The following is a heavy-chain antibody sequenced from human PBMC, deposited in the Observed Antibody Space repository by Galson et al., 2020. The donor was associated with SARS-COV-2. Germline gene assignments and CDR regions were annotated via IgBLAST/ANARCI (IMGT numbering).Heavy chain of an antibody. J-gene: IGHJ4*02. Sequence: GESLKISCAGSGFSLSAFAMSWVRQAPGKGPEWVSAISGTRGSTYYADSVKGRFSISKDNSKNTLFLQMSSLRVEDTAVYYCAKDGVAVGDKYFDYWGQGTLVTVSS. CDR3: AKDGVAVGDKYFDY. CDR2: ISGTRGST. D-gene: IGHD6-19*01. V-gene: IGHV3-23*01. CDR1: GFSLSAFA.